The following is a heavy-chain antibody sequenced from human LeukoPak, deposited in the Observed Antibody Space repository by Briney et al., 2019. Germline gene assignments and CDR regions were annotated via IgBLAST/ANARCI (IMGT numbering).Heavy chain of an antibody. V-gene: IGHV3-23*01. D-gene: IGHD3-22*01. CDR2: ISDSGIGI. J-gene: IGHJ4*02. Sequence: GGSLRLSCAASGFTFRSYAMSWVRQAPGRGLEWVSAISDSGIGIYYANSVKGGFTFSRDNSKNTLYLQMTSPSAADTAVSYCAKIDYYDIRHFDYWGQGTLVTVSS. CDR1: GFTFRSYA. CDR3: AKIDYYDIRHFDY.